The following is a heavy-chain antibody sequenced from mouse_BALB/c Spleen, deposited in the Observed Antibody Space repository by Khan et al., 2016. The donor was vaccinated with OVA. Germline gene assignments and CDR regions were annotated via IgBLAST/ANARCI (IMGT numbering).Heavy chain of an antibody. CDR2: IFPGTGTT. CDR3: ARGYFGNYEFVY. V-gene: IGHV1S132*01. CDR1: GYTFTSYW. Sequence: QVRLQQSGAELVKPGASVKLSCKTSGYTFTSYWIQWVKQRPGQGLGWIGQIFPGTGTTYYNENFKGKATLTVDTSSSTAYMPLSSLTSEDSAVYFCARGYFGNYEFVYWGQGTLVTVSP. D-gene: IGHD2-1*01. J-gene: IGHJ3*01.